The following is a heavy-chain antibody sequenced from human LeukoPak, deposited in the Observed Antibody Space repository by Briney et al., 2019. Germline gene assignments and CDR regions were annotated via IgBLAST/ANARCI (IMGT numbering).Heavy chain of an antibody. D-gene: IGHD3-10*01. CDR2: IYYSGST. CDR3: ARTRYYYNSRSYGAPYYFDY. J-gene: IGHJ4*02. V-gene: IGHV4-39*01. Sequence: SETLSLTCAVSGGSISSNSYYWGWIRQPPGKGLEWIGSIYYSGSTYYNPSLKSRVTISVDTSKNQFSLRLSSVTAADTAVYYCARTRYYYNSRSYGAPYYFDYWGQGTLVTVSS. CDR1: GGSISSNSYY.